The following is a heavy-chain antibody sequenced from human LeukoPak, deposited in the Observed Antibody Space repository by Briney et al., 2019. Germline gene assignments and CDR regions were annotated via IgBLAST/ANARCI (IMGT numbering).Heavy chain of an antibody. Sequence: PSETLSLTCTVSGGSISSSSYYWGWIRQPPGKGLEWIGYIYYSGSTNYNLSLKSRVTISVDTSKNQFSLKLSSVTAADTAVYYCARIGSGWYYFDYWGQGTLVTVSS. CDR3: ARIGSGWYYFDY. CDR2: IYYSGST. V-gene: IGHV4-61*05. D-gene: IGHD6-19*01. J-gene: IGHJ4*02. CDR1: GGSISSSSYY.